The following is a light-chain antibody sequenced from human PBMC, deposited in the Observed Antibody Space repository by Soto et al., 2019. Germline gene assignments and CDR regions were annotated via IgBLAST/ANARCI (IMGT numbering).Light chain of an antibody. CDR1: QSISSW. CDR3: QHYKDYSWT. CDR2: KTS. J-gene: IGKJ1*01. V-gene: IGKV1-5*03. Sequence: DIHMTQSPSTLSASVGDRVTITCRASQSISSWLAWYQQEPGKAPKLLIYKTSSLETGVPSRFSGSGSGTEFTLTISSLQPDDFATYYCQHYKDYSWTFGQGTKVEVK.